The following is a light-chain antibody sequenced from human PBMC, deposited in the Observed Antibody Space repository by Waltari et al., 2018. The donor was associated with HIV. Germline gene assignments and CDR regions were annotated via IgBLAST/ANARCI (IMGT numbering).Light chain of an antibody. Sequence: HSALTQPASVSASPGPSITISCTGTSGAFDISSLISWCQQRPGKVPKGIIYDVISRPSGVSNRFSGSKSGNTASLTISGLQAEDEADYYCTSYTSNATLLFGGGTKVTVL. J-gene: IGLJ3*02. V-gene: IGLV2-14*01. CDR3: TSYTSNATLL. CDR2: DVI. CDR1: SGAFDISSL.